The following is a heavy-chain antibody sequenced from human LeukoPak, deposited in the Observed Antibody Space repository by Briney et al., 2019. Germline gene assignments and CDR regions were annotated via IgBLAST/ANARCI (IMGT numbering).Heavy chain of an antibody. CDR3: AKEGGQTGYQNWFDP. V-gene: IGHV3-23*01. J-gene: IGHJ5*02. CDR1: GFTFSSYA. Sequence: GGSLRLSCAASGFTFSSYAMSWVRQAPGKGLEWVSAISGSGGSTYYADSVKGRFTISRDDSKNTLYLQMNSLRAEDTAVYYCAKEGGQTGYQNWFDPWGQGTLVTVSS. CDR2: ISGSGGST. D-gene: IGHD3-9*01.